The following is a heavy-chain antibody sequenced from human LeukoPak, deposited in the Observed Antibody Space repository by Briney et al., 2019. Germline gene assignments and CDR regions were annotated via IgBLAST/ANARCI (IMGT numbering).Heavy chain of an antibody. J-gene: IGHJ4*02. CDR3: ARDEFGDFQGFDY. CDR2: IYYSGST. Sequence: SETLSLTCTVSGGSISSYYWSWIRQPPGKGLECIGYIYYSGSTNYNPSLKSRVTLSLDSSKSQFALKVTSVTAADTAVYYCARDEFGDFQGFDYWGQGTRVTVSS. CDR1: GGSISSYY. D-gene: IGHD4-17*01. V-gene: IGHV4-59*01.